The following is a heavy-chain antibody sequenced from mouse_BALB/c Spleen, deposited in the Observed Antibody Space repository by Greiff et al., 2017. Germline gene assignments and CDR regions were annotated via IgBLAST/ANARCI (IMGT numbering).Heavy chain of an antibody. CDR3: AGREAYDYDRAMDY. Sequence: EVHLVESGGGLVKPGGSLKLSCAASGFTFSSYAMSWVRQTPEKRLEWVASISSGGSTYYPDSVKGRFTISRDNARNILYLQMSSLRSEDTAMYYCAGREAYDYDRAMDYWGQGTSVTVSS. CDR2: ISSGGST. CDR1: GFTFSSYA. V-gene: IGHV5-6-5*01. D-gene: IGHD2-4*01. J-gene: IGHJ4*01.